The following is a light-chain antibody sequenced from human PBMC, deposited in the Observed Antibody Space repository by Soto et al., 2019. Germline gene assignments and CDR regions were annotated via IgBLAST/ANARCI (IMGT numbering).Light chain of an antibody. J-gene: IGKJ2*01. V-gene: IGKV3-20*01. CDR1: QSVSSY. CDR3: QQYGSSYT. Sequence: EIVLTQSPGTLSLSPGERATLSCRASQSVSSYLAWYNQRPGQAPRLLIYGASSRATGIPDRFSGSGSGTDFTLTISRLEPEDFAVYYCQQYGSSYTFGQGTNLEIK. CDR2: GAS.